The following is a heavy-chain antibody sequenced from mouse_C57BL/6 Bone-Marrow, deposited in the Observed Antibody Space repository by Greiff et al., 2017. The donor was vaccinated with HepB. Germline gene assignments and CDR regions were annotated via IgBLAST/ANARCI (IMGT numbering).Heavy chain of an antibody. V-gene: IGHV1-81*01. Sequence: QVQLKESGAELARPGASVKLSCKASGYTFTSYGISWVKQRTGQGLEWIGEIYPRSGNTYYNEKFKGKATLTADKSSSTAYMELRSLTSEDSAVYFCARYWEGYFDYWGQGTTLTVSS. J-gene: IGHJ2*01. CDR1: GYTFTSYG. CDR2: IYPRSGNT. D-gene: IGHD4-1*01. CDR3: ARYWEGYFDY.